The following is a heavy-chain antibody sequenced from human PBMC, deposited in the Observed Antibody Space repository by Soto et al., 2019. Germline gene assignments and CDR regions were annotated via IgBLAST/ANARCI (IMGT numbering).Heavy chain of an antibody. V-gene: IGHV1-69*02. D-gene: IGHD2-15*01. CDR1: GGTFSSYT. CDR2: IIPIFGIA. J-gene: IGHJ6*03. CDR3: ARSFGYCSGGSCYGPVYYMDV. Sequence: SVKVSCKASGGTFSSYTISWVRQAPGQGLEWMGRIIPIFGIANYAQKFQGRVTITADKSTSTAYMELSSLRSEDTAVYYCARSFGYCSGGSCYGPVYYMDVWGKGTTVTVSS.